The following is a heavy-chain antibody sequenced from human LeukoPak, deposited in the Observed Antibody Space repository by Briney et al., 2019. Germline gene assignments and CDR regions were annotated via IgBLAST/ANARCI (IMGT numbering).Heavy chain of an antibody. CDR2: IYYSGST. Sequence: SETLSLTCTVSGGSITSYYWSWIWQPPGKGLEWIGYIYYSGSTNYNPSLKSRVTISVDTSKNQFSLKLTSVTAADTAVYYCARLGYSSGYIGYWGQGTLVTVSS. J-gene: IGHJ4*02. CDR3: ARLGYSSGYIGY. D-gene: IGHD6-19*01. CDR1: GGSITSYY. V-gene: IGHV4-59*01.